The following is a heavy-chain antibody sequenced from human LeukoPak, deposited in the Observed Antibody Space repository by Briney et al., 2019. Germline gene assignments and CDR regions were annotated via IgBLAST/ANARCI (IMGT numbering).Heavy chain of an antibody. J-gene: IGHJ5*02. D-gene: IGHD3-3*01. CDR1: GYTFTSYD. Sequence: ASVKVSCKASGYTFTSYDINWVRQATGQGLEWMGWMNPNSGNTGYAQKFQGRVTMTRNTSISTAYMELSSLRSEDTAVYYCARAAYYDFWSGYPRYNWFDPWGQGTLVTVSS. CDR3: ARAAYYDFWSGYPRYNWFDP. CDR2: MNPNSGNT. V-gene: IGHV1-8*01.